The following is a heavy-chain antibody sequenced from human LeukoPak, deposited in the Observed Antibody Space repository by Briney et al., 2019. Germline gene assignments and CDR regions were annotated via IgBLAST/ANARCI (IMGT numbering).Heavy chain of an antibody. J-gene: IGHJ1*01. CDR2: IYSGGST. V-gene: IGHV3-53*01. D-gene: IGHD2-21*01. CDR3: ASAREYCGSAECYEYFQH. CDR1: GFTVGTNS. Sequence: PGGSPRLSCAASGFTVGTNSMSWVRQSPGKGLEWVSVIYSGGSTYYADSVNGRFTISRDNSRNTLLLQMNSLRAEDTALYYCASAREYCGSAECYEYFQHWGQGTLVTVSS.